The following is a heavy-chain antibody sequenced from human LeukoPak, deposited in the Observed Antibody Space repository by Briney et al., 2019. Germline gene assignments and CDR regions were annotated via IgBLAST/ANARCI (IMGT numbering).Heavy chain of an antibody. CDR3: ARSNKYDSSGWGY. D-gene: IGHD3-22*01. V-gene: IGHV3-11*04. CDR2: ISNTGITI. CDR1: GFTFSDYC. Sequence: PGGSLRLSCAASGFTFSDYCMSWIRQAPGKGLEWVSYISNTGITISYADSVKGRFAISRDNAKNSLYLQMNSLRAEDTAVYYCARSNKYDSSGWGYWGQGTLVTVSS. J-gene: IGHJ4*02.